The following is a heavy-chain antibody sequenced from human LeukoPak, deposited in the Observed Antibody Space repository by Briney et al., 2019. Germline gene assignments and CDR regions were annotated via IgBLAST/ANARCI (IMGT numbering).Heavy chain of an antibody. CDR2: MNPNSGNT. Sequence: ASVKVSCKASGYTLTSYDINWVRQATGQGLEWMGWMNPNSGNTGYAQKFQGRVTMTRNTSISTAYMELSSLRSEDTAVYYCASPLTGTTRGGFDYWGQGTLVTVSS. D-gene: IGHD1-7*01. CDR3: ASPLTGTTRGGFDY. J-gene: IGHJ4*02. V-gene: IGHV1-8*01. CDR1: GYTLTSYD.